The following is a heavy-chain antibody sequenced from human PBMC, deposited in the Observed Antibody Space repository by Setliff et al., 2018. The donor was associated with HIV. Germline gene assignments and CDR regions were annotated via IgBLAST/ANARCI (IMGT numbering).Heavy chain of an antibody. V-gene: IGHV4-31*01. CDR1: GGSISSGGYY. D-gene: IGHD3-22*01. CDR2: IYYSGRT. J-gene: IGHJ4*02. Sequence: SETLSLTCTVSGGSISSGGYYWSWIRQHPGKGLEWIGYIYYSGRTYYNPSLKSLVTISVDPSKNQFSLKLSSVTAADTAVYYCARATNYYDSSGYYFDYWGQGTLVTVSS. CDR3: ARATNYYDSSGYYFDY.